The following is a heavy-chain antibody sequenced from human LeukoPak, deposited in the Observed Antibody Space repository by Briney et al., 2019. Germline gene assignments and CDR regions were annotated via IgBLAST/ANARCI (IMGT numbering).Heavy chain of an antibody. V-gene: IGHV4-39*07. CDR3: ARGLRDYDILTGLRFDP. CDR1: GGSISSSSSY. CDR2: IYYSGGT. D-gene: IGHD3-9*01. J-gene: IGHJ5*02. Sequence: SETLSLTCTVSGGSISSSSSYWGWIRQPPGKGLEWIGSIYYSGGTYYNPSLKSRVTISVDTSKNQFSLKVSSVTAADTAVYYCARGLRDYDILTGLRFDPWGQGTLVTVSS.